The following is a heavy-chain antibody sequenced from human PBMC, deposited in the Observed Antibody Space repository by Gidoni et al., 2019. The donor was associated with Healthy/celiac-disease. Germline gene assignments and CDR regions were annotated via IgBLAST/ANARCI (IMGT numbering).Heavy chain of an antibody. D-gene: IGHD2-8*01. CDR3: AKDIGVWSAFDP. CDR1: GFTFDDYA. V-gene: IGHV3-9*01. CDR2: ISWNSGSI. Sequence: EVQLVESGGGLVQPGRSLRLSCAASGFTFDDYAMHWVRQAPGKGLEWVSGISWNSGSIGYADSVKGRFTISRDNAKNSLYLQMNSLRAEDTALYDCAKDIGVWSAFDPWGQGTLVTVSS. J-gene: IGHJ5*02.